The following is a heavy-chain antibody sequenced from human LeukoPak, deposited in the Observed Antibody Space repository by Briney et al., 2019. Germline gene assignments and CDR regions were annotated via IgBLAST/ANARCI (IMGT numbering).Heavy chain of an antibody. V-gene: IGHV3-23*01. Sequence: GGSLRLSCAASRFTFSSYAMSSVRQAPGKGLEWVSAISGSGGSTYYADSVKGRFTISRDNSKNTLYLQMNSLRAEDTAVYYCAKSLPRYYYYGMDVWGQGTTVTVSS. J-gene: IGHJ6*02. CDR1: RFTFSSYA. CDR3: AKSLPRYYYYGMDV. CDR2: ISGSGGST.